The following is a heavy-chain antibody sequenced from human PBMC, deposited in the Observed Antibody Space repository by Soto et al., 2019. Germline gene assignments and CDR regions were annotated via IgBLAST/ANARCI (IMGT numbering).Heavy chain of an antibody. CDR1: GGSISSYY. Sequence: QVQLQESGPGLVKPSETLSLTCTVSGGSISSYYWSWIRQPAGKGLEWIGRNYTSGSTNYNPSLTSRVTMSVVTSKSQFSLKVSYVTAADMAVYYCASKREQWLVGWWFDPGGQGTLVTVSS. CDR2: NYTSGST. J-gene: IGHJ5*02. D-gene: IGHD6-19*01. CDR3: ASKREQWLVGWWFDP. V-gene: IGHV4-4*07.